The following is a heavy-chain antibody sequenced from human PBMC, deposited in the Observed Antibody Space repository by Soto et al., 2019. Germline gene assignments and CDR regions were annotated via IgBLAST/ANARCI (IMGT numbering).Heavy chain of an antibody. J-gene: IGHJ4*02. V-gene: IGHV3-23*01. D-gene: IGHD3-10*01. CDR3: AKGRGGSGSLTPRVDF. CDR1: GFTFNNYA. CDR2: ISGGGDTT. Sequence: EVQLLESGGGLVQPGGSLRLSCAASGFTFNNYAMTWVRQAPGKGLEWVSAISGGGDTTSYADSVKGRFTVARDGSKNTLYLQISSLRAADTALYYCAKGRGGSGSLTPRVDFWGQGTLVTVSS.